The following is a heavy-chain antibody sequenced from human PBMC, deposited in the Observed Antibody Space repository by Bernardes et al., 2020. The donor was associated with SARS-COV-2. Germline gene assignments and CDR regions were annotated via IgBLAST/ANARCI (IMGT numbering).Heavy chain of an antibody. CDR3: AGHPYGMDV. Sequence: SETLSLTCTVSGGSISSISYYWGWLLQPPGKGLEWIGSIYYSGITYYNPSLKSRVTISVDTSKNQFSLKLSSVTAADTAVYYCAGHPYGMDVWGQGTTVTVSS. CDR1: GGSISSISYY. CDR2: IYYSGIT. J-gene: IGHJ6*02. V-gene: IGHV4-39*01.